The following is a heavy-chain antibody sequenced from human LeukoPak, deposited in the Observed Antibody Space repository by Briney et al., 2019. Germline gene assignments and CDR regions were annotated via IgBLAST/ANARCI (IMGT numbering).Heavy chain of an antibody. V-gene: IGHV3-23*01. CDR3: AKEQTSSGYFDY. CDR2: ISGNGGRT. Sequence: GGSLRLSCAASGFTFNNYAMSWVRQAPGKGLEWVAAISGNGGRTYYRDSGKGRFTISRDNPKTTLYLLMNSLSAEDTALYYCAKEQTSSGYFDYWGQGTLVTVSS. D-gene: IGHD3-10*01. J-gene: IGHJ4*02. CDR1: GFTFNNYA.